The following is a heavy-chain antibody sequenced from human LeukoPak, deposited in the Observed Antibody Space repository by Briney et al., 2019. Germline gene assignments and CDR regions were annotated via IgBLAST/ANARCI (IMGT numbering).Heavy chain of an antibody. V-gene: IGHV4-4*07. J-gene: IGHJ4*02. CDR3: ARSPPYYDYVWAN. Sequence: SETLSHTCTVSGGSISSYYWSWIRQPAGKGLEWIGRIYTSGSTNYNPSLKSRVTMSVDTSKDQFSLKLSSVTAADTAVYYCARSPPYYDYVWANWGQGTLVTVSS. D-gene: IGHD3-16*01. CDR2: IYTSGST. CDR1: GGSISSYY.